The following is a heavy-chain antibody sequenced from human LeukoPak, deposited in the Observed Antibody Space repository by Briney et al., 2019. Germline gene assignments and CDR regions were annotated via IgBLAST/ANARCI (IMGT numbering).Heavy chain of an antibody. J-gene: IGHJ4*02. V-gene: IGHV3-7*01. CDR1: GFTFSDFW. D-gene: IGHD5-18*01. CDR2: IRQDGSEK. CDR3: AREGIQLYFPLTH. Sequence: GGSLRLSCAASGFTFSDFWMSWVRQAPGKGLEWVANIRQDGSEKYYVDSVKGRFTISRDNAQKSLYLEIDSLRAEDTAVYYYAREGIQLYFPLTHCGQGTLVTVSS.